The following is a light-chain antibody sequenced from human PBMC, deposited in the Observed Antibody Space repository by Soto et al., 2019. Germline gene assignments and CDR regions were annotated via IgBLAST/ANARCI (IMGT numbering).Light chain of an antibody. J-gene: IGKJ3*01. Sequence: EIVLTQSPGTLSLSPGERATLSCRASQSVSSSYLAWYQQKPGQAPRLLIYGASSMATGIPDMFSGSGSGTDFTLTISRLEPEDFAVYYCQQYGSSPDGLGPGTKVDIK. V-gene: IGKV3-20*01. CDR2: GAS. CDR1: QSVSSSY. CDR3: QQYGSSPDG.